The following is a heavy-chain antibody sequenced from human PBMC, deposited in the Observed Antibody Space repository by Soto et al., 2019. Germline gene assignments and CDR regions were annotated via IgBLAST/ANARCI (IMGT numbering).Heavy chain of an antibody. V-gene: IGHV1-46*01. CDR1: GDTFTDYY. Sequence: QVQLMQSGAEVKKPGASVKVSCKASGDTFTDYYIHWVRQAPGQGLEWMGTVNPSGGHTTYAQHFLGRVTRTRDTSTSTLYMELTSLTSADPAIYYCARGGHVVVVTAALDYWGQGTLVTVSS. J-gene: IGHJ4*02. CDR2: VNPSGGHT. D-gene: IGHD2-21*02. CDR3: ARGGHVVVVTAALDY.